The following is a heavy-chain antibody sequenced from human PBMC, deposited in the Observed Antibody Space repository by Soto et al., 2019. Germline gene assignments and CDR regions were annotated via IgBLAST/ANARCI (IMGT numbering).Heavy chain of an antibody. CDR2: ISAYNGNT. CDR1: GYTFTSYG. V-gene: IGHV1-18*01. Sequence: ASVKVSCKASGYTFTSYGISWVRQAPGQGLEWMGWISAYNGNTNYAQKLQGRVTMTTDTSTSTAYMELRSLRSDDTAVYYCARDIVVVIAMRGLGPLDDAFDIWGQGTMVTVSS. J-gene: IGHJ3*02. D-gene: IGHD2-21*01. CDR3: ARDIVVVIAMRGLGPLDDAFDI.